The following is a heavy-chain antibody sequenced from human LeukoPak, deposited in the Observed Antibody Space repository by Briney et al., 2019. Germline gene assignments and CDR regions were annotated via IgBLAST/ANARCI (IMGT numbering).Heavy chain of an antibody. J-gene: IGHJ6*03. CDR3: ARSESSSSWTYYYYYYMDV. CDR1: GYTFTSYD. V-gene: IGHV1-8*01. D-gene: IGHD6-13*01. CDR2: MNPNSGNT. Sequence: GASVKVSCTASGYTFTSYDINWVRQATGQGLEWMGWMNPNSGNTGYAQKFQGRVTMTRNTSISTAYMELRSLRSDDTAVYYCARSESSSSWTYYYYYYMDVWGKGTTVTVSS.